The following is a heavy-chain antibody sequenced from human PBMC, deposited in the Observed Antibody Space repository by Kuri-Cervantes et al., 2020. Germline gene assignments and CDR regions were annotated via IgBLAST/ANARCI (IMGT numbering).Heavy chain of an antibody. V-gene: IGHV4-61*01. CDR3: ARRHLSTGAFDI. Sequence: SETLSLTCTVSGGSVSSGSYYWSWIRQPPGKGLEWIGYIYYSGSTNYNPSLKSRVTISVDTSKNQFSLKLSPVTAADTAVYYCARRHLSTGAFDIWGQGTMVTVSS. D-gene: IGHD5/OR15-5a*01. CDR1: GGSVSSGSYY. CDR2: IYYSGST. J-gene: IGHJ3*02.